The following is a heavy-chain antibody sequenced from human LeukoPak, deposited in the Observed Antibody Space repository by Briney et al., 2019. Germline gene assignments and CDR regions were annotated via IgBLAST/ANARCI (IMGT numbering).Heavy chain of an antibody. J-gene: IGHJ3*02. D-gene: IGHD1-26*01. CDR3: ARDTGGSYVVYAFDI. Sequence: GGSLRLSCAASGFTFDDYGMSWVRQAPGKGLEWVSGNNWNGGSTGYADSVKGRFTISRDNAKNSLYLQMNSLRAEDTALYYCARDTGGSYVVYAFDIWGQGTMVTVSS. CDR1: GFTFDDYG. V-gene: IGHV3-20*04. CDR2: NNWNGGST.